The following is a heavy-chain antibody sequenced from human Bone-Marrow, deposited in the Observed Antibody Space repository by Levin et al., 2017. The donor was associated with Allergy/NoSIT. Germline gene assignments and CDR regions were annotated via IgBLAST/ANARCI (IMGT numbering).Heavy chain of an antibody. D-gene: IGHD1-1*01. J-gene: IGHJ4*02. V-gene: IGHV1-8*01. CDR2: MNPNSGNT. CDR1: GYTFTSYD. Sequence: ASVKVSCKASGYTFTSYDINWVRQATGQGLEWMGWMNPNSGNTGYAQKFQGRVTMTRNTSISTAYMELSSLRSEDTAVYYCARGVTSIRTGSVDYWGQGTLVTVSS. CDR3: ARGVTSIRTGSVDY.